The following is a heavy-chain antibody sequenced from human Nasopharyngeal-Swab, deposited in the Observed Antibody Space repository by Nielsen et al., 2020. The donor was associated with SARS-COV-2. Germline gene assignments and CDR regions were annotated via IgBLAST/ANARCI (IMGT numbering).Heavy chain of an antibody. Sequence: GESLKISCAASGFTFSSYNMNWVRQAPGKGLEWVSSISSSSTYLYYADSVKGRFTISRDSSKNSLYLQMNSLRAEDTAVYYCARDGLDYDFWSAYFMDVWGQGTTVTVSS. V-gene: IGHV3-21*01. J-gene: IGHJ6*02. D-gene: IGHD3-3*01. CDR1: GFTFSSYN. CDR2: ISSSSTYL. CDR3: ARDGLDYDFWSAYFMDV.